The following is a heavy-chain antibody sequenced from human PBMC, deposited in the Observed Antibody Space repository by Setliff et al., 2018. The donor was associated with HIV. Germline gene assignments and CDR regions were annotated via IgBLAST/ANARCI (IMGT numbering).Heavy chain of an antibody. CDR3: AKGVPSPRDDLGETELGDGFDF. V-gene: IGHV3-23*01. D-gene: IGHD7-27*01. J-gene: IGHJ3*01. CDR2: ISGGTGYT. CDR1: GFTFSSYA. Sequence: GGSLRLSCAASGFTFSSYAMSWVRQAPGKGLEWVSTISGGTGYTYYAESVKGRFTISRDNSKNTLFLQMNSLRADDTATYYCAKGVPSPRDDLGETELGDGFDFWGQGTMVTVSS.